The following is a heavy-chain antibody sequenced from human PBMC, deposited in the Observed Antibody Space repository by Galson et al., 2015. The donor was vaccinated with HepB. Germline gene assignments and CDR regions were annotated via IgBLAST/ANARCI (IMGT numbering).Heavy chain of an antibody. D-gene: IGHD6-19*01. CDR3: ARDSRYSSAWSPRPLDY. V-gene: IGHV3-7*03. CDR1: GFTFSSYW. CDR2: IKQDGSEK. Sequence: SLRLSCAASGFTFSSYWMTWVRQAPGKGLEWVANIKQDGSEKYYVDSVKGRFTISRDNAKNSLYLQMNSLRTEDTAVYFCARDSRYSSAWSPRPLDYWGQGTLVTVSS. J-gene: IGHJ4*02.